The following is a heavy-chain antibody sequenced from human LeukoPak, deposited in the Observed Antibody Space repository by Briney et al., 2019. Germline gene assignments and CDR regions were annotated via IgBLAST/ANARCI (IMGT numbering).Heavy chain of an antibody. CDR2: ISSSSSYI. D-gene: IGHD3-10*01. CDR3: ARDDYYGSGSYSNYYFDY. Sequence: GGSLRLSCAASGFTFSSYSMNWARQAPGKGLEWVSSISSSSSYIYYADSVKGRFTISRDNAKNSLYLQMNSLRAEDTAVYYCARDDYYGSGSYSNYYFDYWGQGTLVTVSS. V-gene: IGHV3-21*01. J-gene: IGHJ4*02. CDR1: GFTFSSYS.